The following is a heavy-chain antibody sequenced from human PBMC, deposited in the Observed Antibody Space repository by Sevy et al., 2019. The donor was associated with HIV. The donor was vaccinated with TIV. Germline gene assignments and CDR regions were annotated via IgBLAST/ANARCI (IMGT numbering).Heavy chain of an antibody. V-gene: IGHV4-39*02. CDR1: GGSVTTTGYY. D-gene: IGHD6-19*01. CDR2: FYYGGNT. J-gene: IGHJ4*02. Sequence: SETLSLTCIVSGGSVTTTGYYWGWVRQPPGKGLEWIGNFYYGGNTFYKPSLKSRVGISVDTSNNRFSLKLNSVTAADTAVYYCATGRRSGSPFDSWGQGTLVTVSS. CDR3: ATGRRSGSPFDS.